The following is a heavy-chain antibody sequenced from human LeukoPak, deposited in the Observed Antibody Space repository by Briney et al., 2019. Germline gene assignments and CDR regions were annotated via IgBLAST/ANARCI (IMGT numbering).Heavy chain of an antibody. D-gene: IGHD1-1*01. J-gene: IGHJ4*02. V-gene: IGHV3-23*01. CDR2: IGGSGGST. CDR3: ARGGRSWNGFDN. Sequence: GGSLRLSCAASGFPFSNYARSWARQAPGKGLDWVSAIGGSGGSTYYADSVKGRFTISRDNSKNTLYLQMNSLRAEDTAIFSCARGGRSWNGFDNWGQGTLVTVCS. CDR1: GFPFSNYA.